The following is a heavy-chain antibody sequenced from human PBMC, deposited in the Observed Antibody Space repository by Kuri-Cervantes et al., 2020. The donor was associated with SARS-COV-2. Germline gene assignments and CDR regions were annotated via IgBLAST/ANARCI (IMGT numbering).Heavy chain of an antibody. V-gene: IGHV4-34*01. CDR2: INHSGST. Sequence: SETLSLTCAVYGGSFSGYYWSWIRQPPGKGLEWIGEINHSGSTNYNPSLKSRVTISVDTSKNQFSLELSSVTAADTAVYYCAREGGVAANYYYYYYMDVWAKGPRSPSP. CDR3: AREGGVAANYYYYYYMDV. CDR1: GGSFSGYY. J-gene: IGHJ6*03. D-gene: IGHD2-15*01.